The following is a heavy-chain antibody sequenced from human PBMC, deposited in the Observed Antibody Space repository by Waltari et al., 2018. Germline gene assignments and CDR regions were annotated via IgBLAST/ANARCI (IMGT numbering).Heavy chain of an antibody. CDR2: INHSGST. CDR3: ARGHDMLTGYYRFDY. D-gene: IGHD3-9*01. J-gene: IGHJ4*02. V-gene: IGHV4-34*01. Sequence: QVQLQQWGAGLLKPSETLSLTCAVYGGSFSGYYWSWIRQPPGKGLEWIGEINHSGSTNYNPSLKSRVTISVDTSKNQFSLKLSSVTAADTAVYYCARGHDMLTGYYRFDYWGQGTLVTVSS. CDR1: GGSFSGYY.